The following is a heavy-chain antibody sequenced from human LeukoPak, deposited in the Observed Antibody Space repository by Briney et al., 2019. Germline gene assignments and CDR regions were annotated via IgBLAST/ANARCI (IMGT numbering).Heavy chain of an antibody. J-gene: IGHJ4*02. V-gene: IGHV4-59*08. CDR2: IYYSGST. CDR3: ARHSRDGPEDY. CDR1: GGPSSSYY. Sequence: SETLSLTCTVSGGPSSSYYWSWIRQPPGKGLEWIGYIYYSGSTNYNPSLKSRVTISVDTSKDQFSLKLSSVTAADTAVYYCARHSRDGPEDYWGQGTLVTVSS. D-gene: IGHD5-24*01.